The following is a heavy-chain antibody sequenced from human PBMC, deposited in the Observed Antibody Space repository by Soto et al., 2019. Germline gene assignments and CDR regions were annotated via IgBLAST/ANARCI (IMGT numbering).Heavy chain of an antibody. CDR3: AKESITIFGVVPRYFDY. D-gene: IGHD3-3*01. J-gene: IGHJ4*02. CDR2: ISGSGGST. Sequence: GGSLRLSCAASGFTFSSYAMSWVRQAPGKGLEWVSAISGSGGSTYYADSVKGRFTISRDNSKNTLYLQMNSLRAEDTAVYYFAKESITIFGVVPRYFDYWGQGTLVTVSS. CDR1: GFTFSSYA. V-gene: IGHV3-23*01.